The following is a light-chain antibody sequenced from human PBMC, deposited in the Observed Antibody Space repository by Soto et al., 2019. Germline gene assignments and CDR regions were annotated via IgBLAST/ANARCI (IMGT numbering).Light chain of an antibody. CDR1: SSDVGGYNY. J-gene: IGLJ1*01. CDR2: DVS. V-gene: IGLV2-14*01. CDR3: SSYTSSSTLLYV. Sequence: QAASVSGSPGQSITISCTGTSSDVGGYNYVPWYQQHPGKAPKLMIYDVSNRPSGVSNRFSGSKSGNTASLTISGLQAEDEADYYCSSYTSSSTLLYVFGTGTKVTVL.